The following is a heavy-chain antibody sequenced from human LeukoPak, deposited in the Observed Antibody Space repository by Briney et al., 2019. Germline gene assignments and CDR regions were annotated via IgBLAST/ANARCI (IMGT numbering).Heavy chain of an antibody. D-gene: IGHD3/OR15-3a*01. J-gene: IGHJ5*02. CDR3: ARDMLFGESVYNWFDP. V-gene: IGHV3-13*01. Sequence: GGSLRLSCAASGFTFSSYDMHWVRQATGKGLEWVSAIGTAGDTYYPGSVKGRFTISRDNAKNTLYLQMNSLRGEDTAVYYCARDMLFGESVYNWFDPWGQGTLVTVSS. CDR1: GFTFSSYD. CDR2: IGTAGDT.